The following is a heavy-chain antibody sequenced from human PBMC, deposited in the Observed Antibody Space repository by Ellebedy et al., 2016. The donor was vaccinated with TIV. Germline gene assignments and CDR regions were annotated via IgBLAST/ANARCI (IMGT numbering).Heavy chain of an antibody. V-gene: IGHV3-66*01. Sequence: GGSLRLSCTASGFTVSSDYMSWVRQAPGKGLEWVSVSHRDGDTNYADSVKGRFIVSRDNYRNTLYLQMTGLSVEDTAVYYCAKETFNDVDLKVWGVLDIWGQGTMVTVSS. CDR2: SHRDGDT. CDR3: AKETFNDVDLKVWGVLDI. CDR1: GFTVSSDY. J-gene: IGHJ3*02. D-gene: IGHD5/OR15-5a*01.